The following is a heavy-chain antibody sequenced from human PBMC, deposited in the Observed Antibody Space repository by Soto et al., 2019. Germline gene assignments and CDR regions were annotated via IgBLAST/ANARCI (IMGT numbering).Heavy chain of an antibody. Sequence: PWGSLRLSCAASGFTFSNAWMSCGRQAPVKWLEWVGRIRSKTDGGTTDYAAPVRGRFTISRDDSKNTLYLQMNSLKTEDTAVYYCTTDREWELLHDYYYGMDVWGQGTTVTVSS. J-gene: IGHJ6*02. CDR1: GFTFSNAW. V-gene: IGHV3-15*01. CDR2: IRSKTDGGTT. D-gene: IGHD1-26*01. CDR3: TTDREWELLHDYYYGMDV.